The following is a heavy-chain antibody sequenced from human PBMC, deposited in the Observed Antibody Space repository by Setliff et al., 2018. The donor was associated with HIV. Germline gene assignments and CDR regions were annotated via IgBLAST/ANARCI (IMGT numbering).Heavy chain of an antibody. V-gene: IGHV4-28*01. CDR3: ASGRGAKAGYDYFGS. CDR2: LYNSRGT. CDR1: GYSIRSSYW. D-gene: IGHD5-12*01. J-gene: IGHJ4*02. Sequence: SETLSLTCAVSGYSIRSSYWWGWIRQPPGKGLEWIGYLYNSRGTYYNPSLKNRVTISLDTSKSQFSLKLTSVTAADTALYYCASGRGAKAGYDYFGSWGQGTLVTVSS.